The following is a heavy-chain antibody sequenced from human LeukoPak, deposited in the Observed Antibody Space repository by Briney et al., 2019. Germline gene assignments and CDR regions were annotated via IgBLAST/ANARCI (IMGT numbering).Heavy chain of an antibody. CDR3: AKDVGDDSSGYRDLYYFDY. CDR2: ISGSGGST. CDR1: GFTVSSNY. V-gene: IGHV3-23*01. D-gene: IGHD3-22*01. Sequence: GGSLRLSCAASGFTVSSNYMSWVRQALGKGLEWVSAISGSGGSTYYADSVKGRFTISRDNSKNTLYLQMNSLRAEDTAVYYCAKDVGDDSSGYRDLYYFDYWGQGTLVTVSS. J-gene: IGHJ4*02.